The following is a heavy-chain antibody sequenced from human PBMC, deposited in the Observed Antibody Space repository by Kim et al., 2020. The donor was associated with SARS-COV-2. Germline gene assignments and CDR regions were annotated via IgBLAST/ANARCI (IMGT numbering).Heavy chain of an antibody. CDR1: GGSFSGYY. Sequence: SETLSLTCAVYGGSFSGYYWSWIRQPPGKGLEWIGEINHSGSTNYNPSLKSRVTISVDTSKNQFSLKLSTVTAADTAVYYRARGPGYSSSWYGARNWFDP. CDR2: INHSGST. J-gene: IGHJ5*02. CDR3: ARGPGYSSSWYGARNWFDP. D-gene: IGHD6-13*01. V-gene: IGHV4-34*01.